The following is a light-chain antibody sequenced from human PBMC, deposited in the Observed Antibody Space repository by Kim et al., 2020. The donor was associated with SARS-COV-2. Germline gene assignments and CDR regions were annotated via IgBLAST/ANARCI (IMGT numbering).Light chain of an antibody. V-gene: IGLV3-19*02. CDR2: GKN. CDR3: NAWDSSVPV. CDR1: SLRSYY. J-gene: IGLJ3*02. Sequence: SSELTQDPAVSVAFRQTVRSTCQGDSLRSYYASWYQQKPGQAPVRVSYGKNNRPSGIPDRFSGSSSGNTASLTITGAQAEDEADYYFNAWDSSVPVFGGGTQLTVL.